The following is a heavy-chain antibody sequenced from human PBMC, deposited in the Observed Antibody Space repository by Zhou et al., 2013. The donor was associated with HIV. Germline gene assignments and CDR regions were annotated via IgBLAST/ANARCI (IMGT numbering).Heavy chain of an antibody. J-gene: IGHJ4*02. CDR3: ARERSGLVGRYFDY. D-gene: IGHD2-8*02. CDR1: GGTFSSYA. V-gene: IGHV1-69*04. CDR2: IIPILGIA. Sequence: QVQLVQSGAEVKKPGSSVKVSCKASGGTFSSYAISWVRQAPGQGLEWMGRIIPILGIANYAQKFQGRVTITADKSTSTAYMELSSLRSEDTAVYYCARERSGLVGRYFDYWGQGTLVTVSS.